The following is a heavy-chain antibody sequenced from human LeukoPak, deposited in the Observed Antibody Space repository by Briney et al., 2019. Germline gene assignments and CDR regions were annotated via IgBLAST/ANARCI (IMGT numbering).Heavy chain of an antibody. J-gene: IGHJ4*02. D-gene: IGHD3-10*01. CDR1: GFTFNSYG. Sequence: PGGSLRLSCAASGFTFNSYGMHWVRQAPGKGLEWVSYISSSGSTIYYADSVKGRFTISRDNAKNSLYLQMNSLRAEDTAVYYCARDSSYYGPGSFLDWGQGTLVTVSS. V-gene: IGHV3-48*03. CDR2: ISSSGSTI. CDR3: ARDSSYYGPGSFLD.